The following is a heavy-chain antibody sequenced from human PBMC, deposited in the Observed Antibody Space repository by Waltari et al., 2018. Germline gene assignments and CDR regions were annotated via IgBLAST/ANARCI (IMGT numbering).Heavy chain of an antibody. CDR3: ARSKRAEYFQH. CDR1: SSCA. V-gene: IGHV3-30-3*01. J-gene: IGHJ1*01. CDR2: ISNDGSNK. Sequence: SSCAIDGVRQGTGKGLEWVAVISNDGSNKYYADSVKGRFTISRDNSKNTLYLQMNSLRAEDTAVYYCARSKRAEYFQHWGQGTLVTVSS.